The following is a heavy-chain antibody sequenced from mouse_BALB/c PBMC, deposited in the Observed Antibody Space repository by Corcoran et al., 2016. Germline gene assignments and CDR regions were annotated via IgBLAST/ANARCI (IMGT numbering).Heavy chain of an antibody. V-gene: IGHV1-18*01. J-gene: IGHJ4*01. CDR1: GYSFTGYT. CDR2: INPYNGGT. CDR3: ARGRDYGNYYYAMDY. Sequence: EVQLQQSGPELVKPGASMKISCKASGYSFTGYTMNWVKQSHGKNLEWIGLINPYNGGTSYNQKFKGKATLTVDKSSSTAYMELRSLTSEDSAVYYCARGRDYGNYYYAMDYWGQGTLVTVSS. D-gene: IGHD2-1*01.